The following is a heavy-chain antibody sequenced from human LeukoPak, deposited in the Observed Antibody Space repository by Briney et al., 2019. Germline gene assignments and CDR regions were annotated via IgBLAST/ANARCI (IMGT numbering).Heavy chain of an antibody. Sequence: ASVKVSCKASGYTFTSYYMHWVRQAPGQGLEWMGIINPSGGSTSYAQKFQGRVTMTRYTSTSTVYMELSSLRSEDTAVYYCARDSSIPYYYDSSGYPRKLNWFDPWGQGTLVTVSS. V-gene: IGHV1-46*01. CDR1: GYTFTSYY. J-gene: IGHJ5*02. D-gene: IGHD3-22*01. CDR3: ARDSSIPYYYDSSGYPRKLNWFDP. CDR2: INPSGGST.